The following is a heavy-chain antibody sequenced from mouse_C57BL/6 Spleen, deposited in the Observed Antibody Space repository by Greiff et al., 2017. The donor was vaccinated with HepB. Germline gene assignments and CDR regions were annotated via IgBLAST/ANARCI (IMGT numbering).Heavy chain of an antibody. CDR1: GFTFSDYY. D-gene: IGHD2-3*01. CDR2: ISNGGGST. V-gene: IGHV5-12*01. CDR3: ARGDGYFSWFAY. J-gene: IGHJ3*01. Sequence: EVMLVESGGGLVQPGGSLKLSCAASGFTFSDYYMYWVRQTPEKRLEWVAYISNGGGSTYYPDTVKGRFTISRDNAKNTLYLQMSRLKSEDTAMYYCARGDGYFSWFAYWGQGTLVTVSA.